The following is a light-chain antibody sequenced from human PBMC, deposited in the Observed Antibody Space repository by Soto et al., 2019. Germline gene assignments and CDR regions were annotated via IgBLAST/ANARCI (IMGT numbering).Light chain of an antibody. CDR3: QQYNNWPPIP. CDR2: GAS. J-gene: IGKJ5*01. V-gene: IGKV3-15*01. CDR1: QSVSST. Sequence: EIVMSQSPATLSVSPGEKATLSCRASQSVSSTLDWYQQKPGQAPKLLIYGASTRATGIPARFSGSGSGTECTLTISSLQSEDFAVYDGQQYNNWPPIPFGQGTRLEIK.